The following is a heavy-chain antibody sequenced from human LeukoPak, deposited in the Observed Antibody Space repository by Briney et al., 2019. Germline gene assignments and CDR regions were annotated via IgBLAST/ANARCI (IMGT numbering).Heavy chain of an antibody. CDR2: IYHSGST. Sequence: SGTLSLTCAVSGGSTSSSNWWSWVRQPPGKGLEWIGEIYHSGSTNYNPSLKSRVTISVDKSKNQFSLKLNSVTAADTAVYYGASIVSRSNWFDPWGQGTLVTVSS. V-gene: IGHV4-4*02. J-gene: IGHJ5*02. CDR1: GGSTSSSNW. CDR3: ASIVSRSNWFDP. D-gene: IGHD5/OR15-5a*01.